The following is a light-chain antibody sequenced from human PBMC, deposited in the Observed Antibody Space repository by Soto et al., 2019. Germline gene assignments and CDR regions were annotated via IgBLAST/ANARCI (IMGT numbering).Light chain of an antibody. V-gene: IGLV2-14*01. J-gene: IGLJ3*02. CDR1: SSGVGTYNR. Sequence: QSVLTQPASVSGSPGQSITISCTGSSSGVGTYNRVSWYQYHPGKTPKLIIYEVSHRPSGVSNRFSGSKSGNTASLTISGLQAEDEADFYCFSLTTSATWVFGGGTKLTVL. CDR3: FSLTTSATWV. CDR2: EVS.